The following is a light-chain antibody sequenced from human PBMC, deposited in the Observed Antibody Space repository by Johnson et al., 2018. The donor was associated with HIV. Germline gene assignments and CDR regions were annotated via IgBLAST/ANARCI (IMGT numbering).Light chain of an antibody. Sequence: QAVLTQPPSVSAAPGQRVNISCSGNSSNIENYFVSWYQQLPGAAPRLLIYEDYKRPSGIPNRFSGSKSGASPTLGITGLHTGDEADYYCGVWDANLSPHYVFGTGTTITVL. CDR2: EDY. V-gene: IGLV1-51*02. CDR3: GVWDANLSPHYV. CDR1: SSNIENYF. J-gene: IGLJ1*01.